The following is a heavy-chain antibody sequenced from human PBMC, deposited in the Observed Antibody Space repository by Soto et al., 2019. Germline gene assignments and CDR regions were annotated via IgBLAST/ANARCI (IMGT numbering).Heavy chain of an antibody. CDR3: ARAFVPFWRGYYTRDTDFDY. Sequence: ASVKVSCKASGYTFTSYGISWVRQAPGQGLEWMGWISAYNGNTDYAQKLQDRVTMTTDTSTSTAYMELRSLRSDDTAVYYCARAFVPFWRGYYTRDTDFDYWGQGTLVTVSS. CDR1: GYTFTSYG. V-gene: IGHV1-18*01. CDR2: ISAYNGNT. J-gene: IGHJ4*02. D-gene: IGHD3-3*01.